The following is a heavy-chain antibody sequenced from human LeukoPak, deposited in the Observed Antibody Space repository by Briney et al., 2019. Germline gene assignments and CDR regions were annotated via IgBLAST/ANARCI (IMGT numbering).Heavy chain of an antibody. Sequence: SETLSLTCTVSGGSISGNYWSWIRQPPGKGLEWIGYAYYSGHTNYNSSLKSRVTMSLDTSKSQFSLRLSSVTAADTAVYFCARHPFATPFDYWGPGTLVTVSS. J-gene: IGHJ4*02. CDR3: ARHPFATPFDY. CDR1: GGSISGNY. CDR2: AYYSGHT. D-gene: IGHD2-15*01. V-gene: IGHV4-59*08.